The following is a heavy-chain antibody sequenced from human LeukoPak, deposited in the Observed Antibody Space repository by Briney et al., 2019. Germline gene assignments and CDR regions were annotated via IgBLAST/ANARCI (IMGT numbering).Heavy chain of an antibody. Sequence: ASVKVSCKASGYTFTSYYMHWVRQAPGQGLEWMGIINPSGGSTSYAQKFQGRVTTTRDTSTSTVYMELSSLRSEDTAVYYCARGDYYDSSGSPWIDYWGQGTLVTVSS. CDR1: GYTFTSYY. D-gene: IGHD3-22*01. J-gene: IGHJ4*02. V-gene: IGHV1-46*01. CDR2: INPSGGST. CDR3: ARGDYYDSSGSPWIDY.